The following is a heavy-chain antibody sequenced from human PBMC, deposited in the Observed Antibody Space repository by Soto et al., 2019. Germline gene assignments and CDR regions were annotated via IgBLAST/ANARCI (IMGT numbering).Heavy chain of an antibody. CDR3: TRHAGREVEHSYSYTDLDV. Sequence: EVRLVESGGDSVQPGGSLKLSCAASGFSLGDSAVHWVRLASGKGLEWIGRIRSKGHNYATTDAASVKGRFTMSRDDSKNRTCLQMNRLETEETAVYYSTRHAGREVEHSYSYTDLDVWGKGTALTASS. J-gene: IGHJ6*03. CDR1: GFSLGDSA. V-gene: IGHV3-73*01. CDR2: IRSKGHNYAT.